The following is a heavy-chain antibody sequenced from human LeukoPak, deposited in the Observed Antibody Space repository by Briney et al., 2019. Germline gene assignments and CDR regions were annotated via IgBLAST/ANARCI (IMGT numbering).Heavy chain of an antibody. CDR1: GGSISSSSYY. J-gene: IGHJ5*02. CDR2: IYYSGST. Sequence: SETLSLTCTVSGGSISSSSYYWGWIRQPPGKGLEWIGSIYYSGSTYYNPSLKSRVTISVDTSKNQFSLKLSSVTAADTAAYYCARHFSSTRFSNWFDPWGQGTLVTVSS. V-gene: IGHV4-39*01. CDR3: ARHFSSTRFSNWFDP. D-gene: IGHD2-2*01.